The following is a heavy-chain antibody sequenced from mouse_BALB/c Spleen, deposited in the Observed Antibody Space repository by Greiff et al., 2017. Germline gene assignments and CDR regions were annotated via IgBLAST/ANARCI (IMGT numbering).Heavy chain of an antibody. D-gene: IGHD2-4*01. J-gene: IGHJ1*01. Sequence: QVQLQQSGAELVRPGASVTLSCKASGYTFTDYEMHWVKQTPVHGLEWIGAIDPETGGTAYNQKFKGKATLTADKSSSTAYMELRSLTSEDSAVYYCTRKGAYYDYAYWYFDVWGAGTTVTVSS. CDR1: GYTFTDYE. V-gene: IGHV1-15*01. CDR2: IDPETGGT. CDR3: TRKGAYYDYAYWYFDV.